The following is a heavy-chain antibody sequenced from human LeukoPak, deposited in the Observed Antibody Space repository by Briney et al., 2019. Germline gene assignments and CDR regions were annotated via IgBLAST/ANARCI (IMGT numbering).Heavy chain of an antibody. Sequence: GASVKVSCKASGGTFSSYAISWVRQAPGQGLEWMGRIIPIFGTANCAQKYQGRVTITTDESTSTAYMELSSRRSEDTAVYYCAVGDGYPFDYWGQGTLVTVSS. V-gene: IGHV1-69*05. CDR3: AVGDGYPFDY. D-gene: IGHD2-2*03. CDR1: GGTFSSYA. J-gene: IGHJ4*02. CDR2: IIPIFGTA.